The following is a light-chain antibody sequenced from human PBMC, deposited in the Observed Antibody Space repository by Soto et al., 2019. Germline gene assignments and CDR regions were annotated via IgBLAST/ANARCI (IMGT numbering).Light chain of an antibody. J-gene: IGKJ5*01. CDR1: QSVSRN. CDR2: GAS. V-gene: IGKV3-15*01. CDR3: QHYVERSPIT. Sequence: ILMTQSPSTLSVSPGERATLSCRASQSVSRNLAWYQQRPGQAPRLLISGASTRATGIAARFSGSGSGREFTLTISRLEPEDFALYYCQHYVERSPITFGQGTRLEIK.